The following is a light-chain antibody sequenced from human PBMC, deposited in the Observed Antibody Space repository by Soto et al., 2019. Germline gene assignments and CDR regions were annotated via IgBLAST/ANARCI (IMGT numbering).Light chain of an antibody. V-gene: IGLV2-14*03. Sequence: SALTQPASVSWSPGQSITISCTGTNSDVGAYIYVSWYQQHPGKAPKLMVYDINNRPSGVSNRFSGSKSANTASLTISGLQADDEADYYCVSFTTKSSYVFGTGTKVTVL. CDR2: DIN. J-gene: IGLJ1*01. CDR3: VSFTTKSSYV. CDR1: NSDVGAYIY.